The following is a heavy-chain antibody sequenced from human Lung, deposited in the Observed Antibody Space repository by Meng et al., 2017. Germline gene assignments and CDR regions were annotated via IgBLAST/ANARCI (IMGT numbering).Heavy chain of an antibody. CDR3: ARFETVGVATGDF. D-gene: IGHD2-15*01. CDR1: GFTFSNYS. J-gene: IGHJ4*02. CDR2: ISSDSRYI. Sequence: EVQLVESGGGLVTPGGSLRLSCAASGFTFSNYSMNWVRQAPGKELEWVSSISSDSRYIFYADSVKGRFTISRDNGKKLLYLQVNSLSPEDTAVFYCARFETVGVATGDFWGQGTLVTVSS. V-gene: IGHV3-21*01.